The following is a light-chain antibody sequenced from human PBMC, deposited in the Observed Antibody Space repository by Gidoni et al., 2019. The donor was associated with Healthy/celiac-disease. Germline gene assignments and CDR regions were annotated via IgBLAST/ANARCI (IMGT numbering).Light chain of an antibody. CDR3: QQSYSTPFT. CDR1: QSISSY. Sequence: DIQMTQSPSSLSASVGDRVIITCRASQSISSYLNWYQQKPGKAPKLLIYAASSLQSGVPSSFSGSGSGTDFTLTISSLQPEDFATYYCQQSYSTPFTFXPXTKVDIK. J-gene: IGKJ3*01. V-gene: IGKV1-39*01. CDR2: AAS.